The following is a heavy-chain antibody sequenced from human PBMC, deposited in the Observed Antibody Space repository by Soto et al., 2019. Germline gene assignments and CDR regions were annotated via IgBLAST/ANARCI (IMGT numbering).Heavy chain of an antibody. CDR1: GFTFSSYA. Sequence: GGSLRLSCAASGFTFSSYAMSWVRQAPGKGLEWVSAISGSGGSTYYADSVKGRFTISRDNSKNTLYLQMNSLRAEDTAVYYCAKISGSSWSETGFDYWGQGTLVTVSS. CDR2: ISGSGGST. D-gene: IGHD6-13*01. J-gene: IGHJ4*02. CDR3: AKISGSSWSETGFDY. V-gene: IGHV3-23*01.